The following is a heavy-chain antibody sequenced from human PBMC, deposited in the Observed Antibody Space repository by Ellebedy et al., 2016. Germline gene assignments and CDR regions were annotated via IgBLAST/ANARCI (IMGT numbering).Heavy chain of an antibody. Sequence: SGPTLVKPRQTLTLTCTFSGFSLDTAAVVVAGVRPPPGQALEWLAFIYWNDDKRYNPSLKSRLTISRDTSKKQVVLKMTNMDPVDTATYFCAHKSINREVDYWGQGILVTVSS. CDR2: IYWNDDK. D-gene: IGHD5-12*01. J-gene: IGHJ4*02. CDR3: AHKSINREVDY. V-gene: IGHV2-5*01. CDR1: GFSLDTAAVV.